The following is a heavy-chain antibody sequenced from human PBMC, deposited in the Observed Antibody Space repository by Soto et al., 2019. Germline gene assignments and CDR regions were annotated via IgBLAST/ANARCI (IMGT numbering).Heavy chain of an antibody. CDR3: ARDLEQRNYYGMDV. V-gene: IGHV3-33*01. Sequence: ALRLSCAASGFTSSSYGMHWVRQAPGKGLEWVAVIWYDGSNKYYADSVKGRFTISRDNSKSTLYLQMNSLRAEDTAVYYCARDLEQRNYYGMDVWGQGTTVTVSS. CDR1: GFTSSSYG. D-gene: IGHD1-1*01. J-gene: IGHJ6*02. CDR2: IWYDGSNK.